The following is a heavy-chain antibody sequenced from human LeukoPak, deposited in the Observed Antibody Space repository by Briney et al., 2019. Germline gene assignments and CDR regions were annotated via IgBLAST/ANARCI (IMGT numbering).Heavy chain of an antibody. CDR1: GYSISSGYY. CDR2: IYHSGST. Sequence: SETLSLTCTVSGYSISSGYYWGWIRQPPGKGLEWIGSIYHSGSTYYNPSLKSRVTISVDTSKNQFSLKLSSVTAADTAVYYCARERPREVGALEDFDYWGQGTLVTVSS. D-gene: IGHD1-26*01. V-gene: IGHV4-38-2*02. J-gene: IGHJ4*02. CDR3: ARERPREVGALEDFDY.